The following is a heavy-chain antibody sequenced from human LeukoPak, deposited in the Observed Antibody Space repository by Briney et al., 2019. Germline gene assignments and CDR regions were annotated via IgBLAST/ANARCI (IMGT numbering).Heavy chain of an antibody. Sequence: PSETLSLTCTVSGGSISSSNWWSWVRQPPGKGLKWIGEIYHSGRTNYNPSLKSRVTISVDTSRNQFSLKLNSVTAADTAVYYCAKSNGYGLIDIWGQGTMVTVSS. CDR1: GGSISSSNW. CDR3: AKSNGYGLIDI. J-gene: IGHJ3*02. CDR2: IYHSGRT. V-gene: IGHV4-4*02. D-gene: IGHD3-22*01.